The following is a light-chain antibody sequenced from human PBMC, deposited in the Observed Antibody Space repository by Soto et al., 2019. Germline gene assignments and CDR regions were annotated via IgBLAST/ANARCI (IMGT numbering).Light chain of an antibody. V-gene: IGKV1-27*01. Sequence: DFQMTQSPSSLSASVGDTVTLTCRAGQGFTNYLAWYQQKPGKVPKLLIYAASTLQSGVPSRFSGSGSGTDFTLTISSLQPEDVATYYCQKCKVAPFTFGGGTKVDIK. J-gene: IGKJ4*01. CDR3: QKCKVAPFT. CDR1: QGFTNY. CDR2: AAS.